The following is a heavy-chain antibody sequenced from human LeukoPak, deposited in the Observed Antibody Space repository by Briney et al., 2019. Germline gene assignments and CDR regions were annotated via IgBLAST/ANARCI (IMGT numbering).Heavy chain of an antibody. CDR2: IYYSGST. CDR1: GGSISSSSYY. CDR3: ARQWLANYYFDY. D-gene: IGHD6-19*01. Sequence: SETLSLTCTVSGGSISSSSYYWGWIRQPPGKGLEWIGSIYYSGSTYYNPSLKSRVTISVDTSKNQFSLKLSSVTAADTAVYYCARQWLANYYFDYWGQGTLVTVSS. J-gene: IGHJ4*02. V-gene: IGHV4-39*01.